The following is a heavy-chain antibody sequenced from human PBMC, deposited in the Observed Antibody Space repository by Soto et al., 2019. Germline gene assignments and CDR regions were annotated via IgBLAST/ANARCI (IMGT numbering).Heavy chain of an antibody. CDR1: GFTFSNYA. V-gene: IGHV3-30-3*01. J-gene: IGHJ4*02. Sequence: QVQLVESGGGVVQPGRSLRLSCAASGFTFSNYAMHWVRQAPGKGLEWVAVISYDGSNKYYADSVKGRFTISRDNSKNTLYLQMNSLRAEDTAVYYCARCPVTYYFDYWGQGTLVTVTS. D-gene: IGHD4-17*01. CDR3: ARCPVTYYFDY. CDR2: ISYDGSNK.